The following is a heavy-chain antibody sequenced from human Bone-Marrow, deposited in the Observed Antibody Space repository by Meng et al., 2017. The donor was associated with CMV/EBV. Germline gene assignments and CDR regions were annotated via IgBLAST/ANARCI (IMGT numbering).Heavy chain of an antibody. CDR3: ARDSTVTEFDP. CDR1: GYTFTSYG. Sequence: ASVKVSCKASGYTFTSYGINWVRQAPGQGLEWLGWISAYNGKTSYAQKLQGRVTMTTDTSTSTAYMELRILRSDDTGVYYCARDSTVTEFDPWGQGTLVTVSS. J-gene: IGHJ5*02. D-gene: IGHD4-17*01. V-gene: IGHV1-18*01. CDR2: ISAYNGKT.